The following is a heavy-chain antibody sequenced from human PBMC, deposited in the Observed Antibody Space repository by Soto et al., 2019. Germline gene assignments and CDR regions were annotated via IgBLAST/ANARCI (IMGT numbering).Heavy chain of an antibody. CDR2: IYPGDSDT. CDR3: ARPPLGDSPEGMDAFDI. D-gene: IGHD3-10*01. V-gene: IGHV5-51*01. CDR1: GYSFTSYW. Sequence: GESLKISCKGSGYSFTSYWIGWVRQIPGKGLEWLGIIYPGDSDTRYSPSFQGQVTISADKSISTAYLQWSSLKASDTAMYYCARPPLGDSPEGMDAFDIWGQGTMVTVSS. J-gene: IGHJ3*02.